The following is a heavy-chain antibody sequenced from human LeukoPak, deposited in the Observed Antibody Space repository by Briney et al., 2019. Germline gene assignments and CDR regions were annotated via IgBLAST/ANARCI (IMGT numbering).Heavy chain of an antibody. Sequence: GASVKVSCKASGGTFSSYAISWVRQAPGQGLEWMGGIIPIFGTANYAQKFQGRVTITTDESTSTAFVELSSLRSEDTAVYYCARDLYNWNDEVMAYNWFDPWGQGTLVTVSS. D-gene: IGHD1-1*01. V-gene: IGHV1-69*05. J-gene: IGHJ5*02. CDR1: GGTFSSYA. CDR3: ARDLYNWNDEVMAYNWFDP. CDR2: IIPIFGTA.